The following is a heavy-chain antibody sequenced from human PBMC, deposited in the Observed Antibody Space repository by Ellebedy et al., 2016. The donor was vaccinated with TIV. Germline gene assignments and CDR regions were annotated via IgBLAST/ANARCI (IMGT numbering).Heavy chain of an antibody. D-gene: IGHD2-15*01. CDR3: ARPANYCSGGSCYTRWAFDI. CDR2: IYPGDSDT. Sequence: GESLKISCKGSGYSFTSYWIGWVRQMPGKGLEWMGIIYPGDSDTRYSPSFQGQVTISADKSISTAYLQWSSLKASDTAMYYCARPANYCSGGSCYTRWAFDIWGQGTMVTVSS. J-gene: IGHJ3*02. V-gene: IGHV5-51*01. CDR1: GYSFTSYW.